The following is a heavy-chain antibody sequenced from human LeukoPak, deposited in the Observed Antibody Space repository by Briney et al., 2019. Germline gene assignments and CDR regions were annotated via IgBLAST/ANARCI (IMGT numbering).Heavy chain of an antibody. D-gene: IGHD3-10*01. CDR3: ARDRAGRRSSWVEFDL. J-gene: IGHJ5*02. CDR2: IYDDGGT. V-gene: IGHV3-53*05. Sequence: PEGSLRLSCTVSGFTVTSTHMDWVRQAPGKGPEWVALIYDDGGTVYADSVKGRFTISRDNSKNMVYLQMNSLRPEDSAVYYCARDRAGRRSSWVEFDLWGQGTLVTVSS. CDR1: GFTVTSTH.